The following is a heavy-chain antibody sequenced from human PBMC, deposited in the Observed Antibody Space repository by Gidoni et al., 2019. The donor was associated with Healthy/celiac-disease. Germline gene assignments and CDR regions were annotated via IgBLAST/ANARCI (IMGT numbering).Heavy chain of an antibody. J-gene: IGHJ5*02. CDR2: ISSSSSTI. Sequence: EVQLVESGGGLVQPGGSLRLSCAASGFTFSSYSMNWVRQAPGKGLEWVSYISSSSSTIYYADSGKGRFTISRDNAKNSLYLQMNSLRDEDTAVYYCARDRSHYYDSSGFTWGQGTLVTVSS. CDR1: GFTFSSYS. D-gene: IGHD3-22*01. CDR3: ARDRSHYYDSSGFT. V-gene: IGHV3-48*02.